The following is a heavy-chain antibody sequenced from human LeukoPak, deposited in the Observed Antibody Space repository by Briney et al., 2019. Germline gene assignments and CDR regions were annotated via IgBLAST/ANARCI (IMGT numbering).Heavy chain of an antibody. CDR3: ARGKDSYPLRWSNEGDASDI. D-gene: IGHD4-23*01. CDR2: ISSSSSTI. V-gene: IGHV3-48*01. Sequence: PGGSLRLSCAASGFTFSSYSMNWVRQAPGKGLEWVSYISSSSSTIYYADSVKGRFTISRDNSKNTLYLQMNSLRAEDTAVYYCARGKDSYPLRWSNEGDASDIWGQGTMVTVSS. CDR1: GFTFSSYS. J-gene: IGHJ3*02.